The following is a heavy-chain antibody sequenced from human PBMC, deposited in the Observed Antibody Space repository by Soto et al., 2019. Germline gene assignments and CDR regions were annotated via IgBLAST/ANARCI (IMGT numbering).Heavy chain of an antibody. D-gene: IGHD3-10*01. J-gene: IGHJ6*03. Sequence: SETLSLTCAVYGVSFSGYYWSWIRQPPGKGLEWIGEINHSGSTNYNPSLKSRVTISVDTSKNQFSLKLSSVTAADTAVYYCARGYGSGSYSPYYYYYYYMDVWGKGTTVTVSS. CDR3: ARGYGSGSYSPYYYYYYYMDV. CDR2: INHSGST. CDR1: GVSFSGYY. V-gene: IGHV4-34*01.